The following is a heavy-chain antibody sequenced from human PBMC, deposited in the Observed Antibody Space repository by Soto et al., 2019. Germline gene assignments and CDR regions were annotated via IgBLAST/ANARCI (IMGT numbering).Heavy chain of an antibody. J-gene: IGHJ6*02. CDR2: MSGSGDAI. CDR1: GFASSDYY. Sequence: GGSLRLSCTTSGFASSDYYMTWVRQAPGKGLEWISYMSGSGDAIYYADSVKGRFTISRDNAKNSLHLEMNSLRVEDTAMYYCVRGHCAYGMDVWGQGPPVTVSS. D-gene: IGHD2-21*02. V-gene: IGHV3-11*01. CDR3: VRGHCAYGMDV.